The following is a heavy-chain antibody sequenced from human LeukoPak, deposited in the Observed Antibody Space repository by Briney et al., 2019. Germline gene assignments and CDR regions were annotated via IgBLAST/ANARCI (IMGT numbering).Heavy chain of an antibody. CDR1: GGSISSSNW. V-gene: IGHV4-4*02. CDR3: ARRDTAMVDAFDI. D-gene: IGHD5-18*01. CDR2: IYHNGST. Sequence: SGTLSLTCAVSGGSISSSNWWSWVRQPPGKGLEWIGEIYHNGSTNYNPSLKSRITISVDKSKNQFSLKLSSVTAADTAVYYCARRDTAMVDAFDIWGQGTMVTVSS. J-gene: IGHJ3*02.